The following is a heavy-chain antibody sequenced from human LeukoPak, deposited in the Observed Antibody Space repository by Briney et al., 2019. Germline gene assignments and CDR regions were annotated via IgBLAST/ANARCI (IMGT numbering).Heavy chain of an antibody. Sequence: GGSLRLSCAASGFRFSGHYMSWIRQAPGKGLEWISYITNSGDFVNYADSVKGRFTISRDNAKNSLYLQMNSLRAEDTAVYYCAREARATPDFWGQGTVVTASS. CDR2: ITNSGDFV. CDR3: AREARATPDF. V-gene: IGHV3-11*01. D-gene: IGHD1-26*01. CDR1: GFRFSGHY. J-gene: IGHJ4*02.